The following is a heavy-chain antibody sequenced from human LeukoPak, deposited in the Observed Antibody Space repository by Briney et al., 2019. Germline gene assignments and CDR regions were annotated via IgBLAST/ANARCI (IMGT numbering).Heavy chain of an antibody. J-gene: IGHJ6*02. CDR3: ASASPYYYGIDV. CDR2: IKQDGSEK. CDR1: GFTFSSSW. V-gene: IGHV3-7*01. Sequence: GGSLRLSCAAPGFTFSSSWMSWVPPAPGKGLGWVANIKQDGSEKYYVDSVKGRFTISRDNAKNSLYLQMNSLRAEDTAVYYCASASPYYYGIDVWGQGTTVTVSS.